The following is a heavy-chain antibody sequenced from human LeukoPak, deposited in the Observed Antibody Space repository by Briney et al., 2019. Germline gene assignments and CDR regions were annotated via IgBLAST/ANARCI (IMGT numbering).Heavy chain of an antibody. CDR3: TREWGAAADY. CDR2: MSYDGNNN. J-gene: IGHJ4*02. CDR1: GFTFSTYG. Sequence: GGSLSLSCAASGFTFSTYGMHWVRLAPGKGLEWVAVMSYDGNNNYYVDSVKGRFTLSRDSSKNTLYQQMNSLRPEDTAVYYCTREWGAAADYWGQGTLVTVSS. V-gene: IGHV3-30*19. D-gene: IGHD6-13*01.